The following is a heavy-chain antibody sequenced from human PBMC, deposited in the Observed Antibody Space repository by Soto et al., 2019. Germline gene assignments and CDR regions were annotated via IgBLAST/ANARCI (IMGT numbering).Heavy chain of an antibody. V-gene: IGHV3-23*01. CDR2: ISGSGGST. CDR1: GFTFSSYA. D-gene: IGHD1-26*01. CDR3: AKDVGATTKPLYDY. J-gene: IGHJ4*02. Sequence: EVQLLESGGGLVQPGGSLRLSCAASGFTFSSYAMSWVRQAPGKGLEWVSAISGSGGSTYYADSVKGRFTISRDNSKNTLYLQMSSLRAEDTAVYYCAKDVGATTKPLYDYWGQGTLVTVSS.